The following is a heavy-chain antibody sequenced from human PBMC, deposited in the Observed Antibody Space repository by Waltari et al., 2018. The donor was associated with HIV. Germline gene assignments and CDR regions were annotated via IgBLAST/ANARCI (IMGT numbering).Heavy chain of an antibody. V-gene: IGHV4-39*01. D-gene: IGHD4-4*01. CDR3: ARSFSGYSNYFDP. CDR1: GGSMTSSSYY. CDR2: MSYSGST. J-gene: IGHJ5*02. Sequence: QLQLQESGPGLVKSSETLSLTCTVSGGSMTSSSYYWAWIRQPPGKGLEWIGSMSYSGSTYNNPSLRSRLTISVDTSKNQFSLKLTSVTAADTAMYYCARSFSGYSNYFDPWGQGTLVTVSS.